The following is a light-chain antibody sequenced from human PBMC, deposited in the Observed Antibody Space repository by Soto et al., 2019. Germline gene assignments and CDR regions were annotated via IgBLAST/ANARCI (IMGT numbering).Light chain of an antibody. J-gene: IGKJ5*01. Sequence: EIVMTQSPATLSVSPGERATLSCRASQTINSRLVWYQQKPGQAPRLLIYGPSTRATGIPVRFSGSGSGTEFTLTINGLHSEDSAIYYCRQYNDWPLTFGQGTRLEIK. V-gene: IGKV3-15*01. CDR1: QTINSR. CDR3: RQYNDWPLT. CDR2: GPS.